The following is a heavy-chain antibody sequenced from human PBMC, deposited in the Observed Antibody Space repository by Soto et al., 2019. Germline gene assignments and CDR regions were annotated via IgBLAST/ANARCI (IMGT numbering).Heavy chain of an antibody. D-gene: IGHD2-8*01. CDR3: EKDRRGLMVYDTLDY. V-gene: IGHV3-30*18. CDR2: ISYDGSNK. Sequence: QVQLVESGGGVVQPGRSLRLSCAASGFTFSSYGMHWVRQAPGKGLEWVAVISYDGSNKYYADSVKGRFTISRDNSKNTLYLQMNSLRAEDTAVYYCEKDRRGLMVYDTLDYWGQGTLVTVSS. J-gene: IGHJ4*02. CDR1: GFTFSSYG.